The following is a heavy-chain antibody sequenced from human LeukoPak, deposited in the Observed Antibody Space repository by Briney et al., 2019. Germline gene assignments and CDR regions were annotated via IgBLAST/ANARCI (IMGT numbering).Heavy chain of an antibody. V-gene: IGHV3-23*01. J-gene: IGHJ4*02. D-gene: IGHD1-26*01. CDR2: ISGSGGST. CDR1: GFTFSSYG. CDR3: AKDPNSGSYYPYYFDY. Sequence: GGSLRLSCAASGFTFSSYGMHWVRQAPGKGLEWVSAISGSGGSTYYADSVKGRLTISRDNSKNTLYLQMNSLRAEDTAVYYCAKDPNSGSYYPYYFDYWGQGTLVTVSS.